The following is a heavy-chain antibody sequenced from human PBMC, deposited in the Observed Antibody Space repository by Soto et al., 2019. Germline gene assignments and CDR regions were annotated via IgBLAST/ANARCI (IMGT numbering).Heavy chain of an antibody. CDR2: ISGSGGST. CDR1: GFTFSSYA. V-gene: IGHV3-23*01. J-gene: IGHJ4*02. Sequence: HPGGSLRISCAASGFTFSSYAMSWVRQAPGKGLEWVSAISGSGGSTYYADSVKGRFTISRDNSKNTLYLQMNSLRAEDTAVYYCAKEVPDIAVAGTKDYFDYWGQGTLVTVSS. CDR3: AKEVPDIAVAGTKDYFDY. D-gene: IGHD6-19*01.